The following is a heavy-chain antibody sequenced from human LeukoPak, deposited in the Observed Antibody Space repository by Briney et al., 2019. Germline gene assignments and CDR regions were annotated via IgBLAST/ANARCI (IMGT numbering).Heavy chain of an antibody. J-gene: IGHJ4*02. D-gene: IGHD2-15*01. V-gene: IGHV4-4*07. CDR1: GGSLNPYY. CDR2: IYFSGNT. Sequence: PSETLSLTCTVPGGSLNPYYWSWIRQPAGKGLEWIGRIYFSGNTHYIPSLQSRVTISVDTSKNQFSLRLSSVTAADTAVYYCARTSASGGTFFDSWGQGTLVTVSS. CDR3: ARTSASGGTFFDS.